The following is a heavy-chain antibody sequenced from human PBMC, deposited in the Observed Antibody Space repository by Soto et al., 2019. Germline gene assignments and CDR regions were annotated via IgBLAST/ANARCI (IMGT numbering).Heavy chain of an antibody. V-gene: IGHV4-34*01. J-gene: IGHJ4*02. CDR1: GGSFSGYY. Sequence: PSETLSLTCAVYGGSFSGYYWSWIRQPPGKGLEWIGEINHSGSTNYNPSLKSRVTISVDTSKNQFSLKLSSVTAADTAVYYCARSAYYFDYWGQGTQVTVSS. CDR2: INHSGST. CDR3: ARSAYYFDY.